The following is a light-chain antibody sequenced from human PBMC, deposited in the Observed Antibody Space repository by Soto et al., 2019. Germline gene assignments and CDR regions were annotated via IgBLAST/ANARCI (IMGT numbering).Light chain of an antibody. CDR1: QSLSSNF. V-gene: IGKV3-20*01. CDR2: EAS. J-gene: IGKJ4*01. Sequence: EIVLTQSPGSLSLSPVERATLSCRASQSLSSNFLAWYQQKPGQAPSLLIYEASNRATGIPDRFSASGSGTDFTLTISRLEPEDFAVYYCQQYHSSPLTFGGGTKVDIK. CDR3: QQYHSSPLT.